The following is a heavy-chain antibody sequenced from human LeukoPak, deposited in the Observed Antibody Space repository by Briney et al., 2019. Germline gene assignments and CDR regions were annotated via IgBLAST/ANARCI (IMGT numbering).Heavy chain of an antibody. CDR1: GLTFSNYG. CDR2: ISYDGNNK. CDR3: AKERRSSSWYFDS. J-gene: IGHJ4*02. V-gene: IGHV3-30*18. D-gene: IGHD6-13*01. Sequence: GRSLRLSCAASGLTFSNYGMHWVRQAPGRGLEWVAVISYDGNNKDFGDSVRGRFTISRDNSKNTVYLEMNSLRAEDTALYYCAKERRSSSWYFDSWGQGILVTVSS.